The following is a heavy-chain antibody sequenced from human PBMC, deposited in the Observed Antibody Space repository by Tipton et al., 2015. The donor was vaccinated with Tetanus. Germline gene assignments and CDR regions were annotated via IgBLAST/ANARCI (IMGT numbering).Heavy chain of an antibody. CDR2: IYYGGNT. V-gene: IGHV4-39*01. J-gene: IGHJ4*02. CDR3: ATGRRTVGFDY. D-gene: IGHD4-23*01. Sequence: LRLSCTVSGGSVSSESYYWAWIRQTPGKGLEWIGSIYYGGNTYYNPSLKSRLTTAVDTSKTQVSLKLSSVTAADTAVYYCATGRRTVGFDYWGQGALVTVSS. CDR1: GGSVSSESYY.